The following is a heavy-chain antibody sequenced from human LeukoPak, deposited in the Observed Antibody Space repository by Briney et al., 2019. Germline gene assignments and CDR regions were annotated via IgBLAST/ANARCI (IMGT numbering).Heavy chain of an antibody. D-gene: IGHD2-15*01. J-gene: IGHJ6*03. CDR3: AREGGSGGYYYYYMDV. Sequence: SVKVSCKASGGTFSSYAISWVRQAPGQGLEWMGGIIPIFGTANYAQKFQGRVTITADKSTSTAYMELSSLRSEDTAVYYCAREGGSGGYYYYYMDVWGKGTTVTVSS. CDR2: IIPIFGTA. V-gene: IGHV1-69*06. CDR1: GGTFSSYA.